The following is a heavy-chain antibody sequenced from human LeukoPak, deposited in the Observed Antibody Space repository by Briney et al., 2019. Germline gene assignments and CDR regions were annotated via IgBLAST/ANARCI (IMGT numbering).Heavy chain of an antibody. V-gene: IGHV3-48*01. D-gene: IGHD3-10*01. J-gene: IGHJ6*03. CDR1: GFTFSSYS. CDR3: AKDHYYGSGSYYNDNYMDV. Sequence: PGGSLRLSCAASGFTFSSYSMNWVRQAPGKGLEWVSYISSSSSTIYYADSVKGRFTISRDNSKNTLYLQMNSLRVEDTAVYYCAKDHYYGSGSYYNDNYMDVWGKGTTVTISS. CDR2: ISSSSSTI.